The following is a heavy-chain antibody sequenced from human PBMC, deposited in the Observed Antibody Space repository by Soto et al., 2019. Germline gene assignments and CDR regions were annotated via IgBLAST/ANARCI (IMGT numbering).Heavy chain of an antibody. CDR2: ISGSGGST. Sequence: GGSLRLSCAASGFTFSSYAMSWVRQAPGKGLEWVSAISGSGGSTYYADSVKGRFTISRDNSKNTLYLQMNSLRAEDTAVYYCAKDNSGGSSLPYFQHWGQGTLVTVSS. J-gene: IGHJ1*01. D-gene: IGHD2-15*01. CDR1: GFTFSSYA. V-gene: IGHV3-23*01. CDR3: AKDNSGGSSLPYFQH.